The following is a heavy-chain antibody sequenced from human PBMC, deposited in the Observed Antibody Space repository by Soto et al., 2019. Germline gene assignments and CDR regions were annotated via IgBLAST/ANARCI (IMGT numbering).Heavy chain of an antibody. D-gene: IGHD6-13*01. CDR1: GGSFSGYY. CDR3: ARGYSSSWKDY. CDR2: INHSGST. J-gene: IGHJ4*02. V-gene: IGHV4-34*01. Sequence: QVQLQQWGAGLLKPSETLSLTCAVYGGSFSGYYWSWIRQPPGKGLEWIGEINHSGSTNYNPSLKIRVTISVDTSKNQFSLKLSSVTAADTAVYYCARGYSSSWKDYWGQGTLVTVAS.